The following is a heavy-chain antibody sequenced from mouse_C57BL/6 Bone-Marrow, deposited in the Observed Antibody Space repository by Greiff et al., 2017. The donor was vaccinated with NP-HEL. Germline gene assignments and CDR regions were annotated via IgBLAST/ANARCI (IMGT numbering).Heavy chain of an antibody. CDR1: GFTFSSYA. V-gene: IGHV5-9-1*02. CDR2: ISSGGDYI. D-gene: IGHD1-1*01. CDR3: TRVIYYGSSYAMDY. J-gene: IGHJ4*01. Sequence: EVMLVESGEGLVKPGGSLKLSCAASGFTFSSYAMSWVRQTPEKRLEWVAYISSGGDYIYYADTVKGRFTISRDNARNTLYLQMSSLKSEDTAMYYCTRVIYYGSSYAMDYWGQGTSVTVSS.